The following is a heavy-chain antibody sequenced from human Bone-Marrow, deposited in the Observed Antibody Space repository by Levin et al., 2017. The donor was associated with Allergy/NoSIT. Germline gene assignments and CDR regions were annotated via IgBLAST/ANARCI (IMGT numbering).Heavy chain of an antibody. D-gene: IGHD1-26*01. Sequence: ASVKVSCKASGYTFIDYHIHWVRQAPGQGLEWMGWINPKSGDTNEAQKFQGRVTMTRDTSINTAYMELTRLQSDDMAVFYCAREGIGTYRTCDSWGQGTLVTVSS. CDR1: GYTFIDYH. CDR3: AREGIGTYRTCDS. V-gene: IGHV1-2*02. J-gene: IGHJ4*02. CDR2: INPKSGDT.